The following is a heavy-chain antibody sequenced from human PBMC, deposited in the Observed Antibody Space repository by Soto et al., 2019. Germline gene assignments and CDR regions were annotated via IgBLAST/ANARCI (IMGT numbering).Heavy chain of an antibody. CDR1: GGSISRSIYY. D-gene: IGHD3-22*01. Sequence: SETLSLTCTVSGGSISRSIYYGGWIRQPPGKGLEWIGSIFYSGSTYYNPSLKSRVTISVDTSKNQFSLKLTSVTAADAALYYCARDFFDSSDYTTNWFDPWGQGTLVTVSS. CDR2: IFYSGST. CDR3: ARDFFDSSDYTTNWFDP. V-gene: IGHV4-39*01. J-gene: IGHJ5*02.